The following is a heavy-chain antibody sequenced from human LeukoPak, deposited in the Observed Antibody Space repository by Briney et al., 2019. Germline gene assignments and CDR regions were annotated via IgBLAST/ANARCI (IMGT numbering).Heavy chain of an antibody. V-gene: IGHV4-31*03. CDR3: ARDWGPLTGFDY. J-gene: IGHJ4*02. D-gene: IGHD1-14*01. Sequence: SETLSLTCTVSGGSISSGGYYWSWIRQHPGKGLEWIGYIYYSGSTYYNPSLKSRVTISVDTSKNQFSLKLSSVTAADTAVYYCARDWGPLTGFDYWGQGTLVTVSS. CDR2: IYYSGST. CDR1: GGSISSGGYY.